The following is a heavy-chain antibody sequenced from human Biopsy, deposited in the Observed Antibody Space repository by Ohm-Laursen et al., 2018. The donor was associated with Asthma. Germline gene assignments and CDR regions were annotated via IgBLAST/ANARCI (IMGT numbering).Heavy chain of an antibody. CDR3: ARKAGSCISRTCYSLDF. Sequence: SSVKVSCKSLGGTFNTYVIGWVRQAPGQGLEWMGGISSVFGTTTYPQKFQDRVTITTDDSTSTVYMELSSLRSEDTAVYYCARKAGSCISRTCYSLDFWGQGTLVTVSS. J-gene: IGHJ4*02. D-gene: IGHD2-2*01. CDR1: GGTFNTYV. V-gene: IGHV1-69*05. CDR2: ISSVFGTT.